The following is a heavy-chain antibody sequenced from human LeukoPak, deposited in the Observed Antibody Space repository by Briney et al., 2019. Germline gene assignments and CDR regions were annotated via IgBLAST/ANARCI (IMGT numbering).Heavy chain of an antibody. CDR2: INPSGGST. CDR3: ATELGSVSGSYSFDY. Sequence: ASVKVSFKSSGYTFTIYNMHWVRDGPGQGLEWVGIINPSGGSTSYAQKFQGRVTMTRDTSTSTVYMELSNLRSEDTAVYYCATELGSVSGSYSFDYWGERALVTVSS. V-gene: IGHV1-46*01. CDR1: GYTFTIYN. J-gene: IGHJ4*02. D-gene: IGHD3-10*01.